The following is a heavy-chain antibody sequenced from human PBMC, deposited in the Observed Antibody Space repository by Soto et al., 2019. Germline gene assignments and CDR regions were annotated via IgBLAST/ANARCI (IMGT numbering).Heavy chain of an antibody. J-gene: IGHJ4*02. CDR2: INAGNGNT. CDR3: ASPGAMAVAGTGSNY. D-gene: IGHD6-19*01. V-gene: IGHV1-3*01. CDR1: GYTFTSYA. Sequence: QVQLVQSGAEVKKPGASVKVSCKASGYTFTSYAMHWVRQAPGQRLEWMGWINAGNGNTKYSQKFQGRVTITRDTSESTAYMELSSLRSEDTAVYYCASPGAMAVAGTGSNYWGQGTLVTVSS.